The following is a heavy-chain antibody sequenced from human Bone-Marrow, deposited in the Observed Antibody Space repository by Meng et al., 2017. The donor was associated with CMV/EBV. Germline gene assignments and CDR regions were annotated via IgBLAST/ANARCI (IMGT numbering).Heavy chain of an antibody. V-gene: IGHV6-1*01. D-gene: IGHD3-22*01. CDR3: PRAYYYDSRGFSKYFDN. Sequence: SETLSLTCDISGDSVANNRAAWTWIRQSPSRGLEWLGRTYYRSKWFNDHAVSVKSRITINPDTSKNQFSLQLNSVTPADTAVYFCPRAYYYDSRGFSKYFDNWGQGTLVTVSS. CDR1: GDSVANNRAA. J-gene: IGHJ4*01. CDR2: TYYRSKWFN.